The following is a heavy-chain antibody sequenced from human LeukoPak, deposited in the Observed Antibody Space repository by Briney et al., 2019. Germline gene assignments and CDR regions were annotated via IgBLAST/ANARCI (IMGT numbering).Heavy chain of an antibody. CDR1: GFTFSSYS. V-gene: IGHV3-21*01. J-gene: IGHJ4*02. Sequence: GGSLRLSCVASGFTFSSYSMNWVRQAPGKGLEWVSSISSSSSYIYYADSVEGRFTISRDNAKNSLYLQMNSLRAEDTAVYYCAREQWLGQIDYWGQGTLVTVSS. CDR2: ISSSSSYI. CDR3: AREQWLGQIDY. D-gene: IGHD6-19*01.